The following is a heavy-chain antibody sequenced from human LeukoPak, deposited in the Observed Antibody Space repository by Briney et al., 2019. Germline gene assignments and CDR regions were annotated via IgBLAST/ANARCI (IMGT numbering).Heavy chain of an antibody. CDR1: GGSISSGSYY. Sequence: PSETLSLTCTVSGGSISSGSYYWSWIRQPAGKGLEWIGRIYTSGSTNYNPSLKSRVTISVKTSKNQFSLKLSSVTAADTAVYYCASQGITMVRGAVEYWFDPWGQGTLVTVSS. CDR3: ASQGITMVRGAVEYWFDP. V-gene: IGHV4-61*02. CDR2: IYTSGST. D-gene: IGHD3-10*01. J-gene: IGHJ5*02.